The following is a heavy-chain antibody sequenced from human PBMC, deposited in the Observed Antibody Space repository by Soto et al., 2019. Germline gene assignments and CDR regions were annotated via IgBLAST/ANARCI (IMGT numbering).Heavy chain of an antibody. V-gene: IGHV4-34*01. CDR3: ARDAYSSPYLHQYYFDY. CDR1: GGSFSGYY. CDR2: INHSGST. D-gene: IGHD6-6*01. Sequence: PSETLSLTCAVYGGSFSGYYWSWIRQPPGKGLEWIGEINHSGSTNYNPSLKSRVTISVDTSKNQFSLKLSSVTAADTAVYYCARDAYSSPYLHQYYFDYWGQVPPVTFSS. J-gene: IGHJ4*02.